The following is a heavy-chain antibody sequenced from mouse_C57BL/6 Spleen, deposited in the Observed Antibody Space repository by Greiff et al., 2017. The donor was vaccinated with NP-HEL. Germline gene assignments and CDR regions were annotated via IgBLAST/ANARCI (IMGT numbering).Heavy chain of an antibody. J-gene: IGHJ3*01. CDR2: INPSTGGT. CDR1: GYSFTGYY. Sequence: EVQLQQSGPELVKPGASVKISCKASGYSFTGYYMNWVKQSPEKSLEWIGEINPSTGGTTYNQKFKAKATLTVDKSSSTAYMQLKSLTSEDSAVYYCARNGPYLSWFAYWGQGTLVTVSA. CDR3: ARNGPYLSWFAY. V-gene: IGHV1-42*01.